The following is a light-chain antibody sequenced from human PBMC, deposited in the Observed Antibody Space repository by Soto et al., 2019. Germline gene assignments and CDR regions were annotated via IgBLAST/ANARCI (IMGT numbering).Light chain of an antibody. CDR3: QHHYSIPQT. Sequence: DIVMTQSPDSLAVSLGERATINCKSSQSVLYSSNSKNYLAWYQQKPGQPPKLLIYWASTRESGVPARFSGSGSETEFTLTISSLQAEDVAVYYCQHHYSIPQTFGQGTKVELK. CDR1: QSVLYSSNSKNY. V-gene: IGKV4-1*01. J-gene: IGKJ1*01. CDR2: WAS.